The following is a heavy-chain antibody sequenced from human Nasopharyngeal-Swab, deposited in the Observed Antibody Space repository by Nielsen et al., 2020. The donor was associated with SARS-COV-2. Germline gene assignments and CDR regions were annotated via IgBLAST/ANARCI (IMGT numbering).Heavy chain of an antibody. CDR2: IFSNDEK. CDR3: ARISSYCSSTSCYVYYYYYGMDV. D-gene: IGHD2-2*01. CDR1: GFSLSNARMG. Sequence: SGPTLVKPTETFTLTCTVSGFSLSNARMGVSWIRQPPGKALEWLGQIFSNDEKSYSTSLKSRLTISKDTSKSQVVLTMTNMDPVDTATYYCARISSYCSSTSCYVYYYYYGMDVWGQGTTVTVSS. J-gene: IGHJ6*02. V-gene: IGHV2-26*01.